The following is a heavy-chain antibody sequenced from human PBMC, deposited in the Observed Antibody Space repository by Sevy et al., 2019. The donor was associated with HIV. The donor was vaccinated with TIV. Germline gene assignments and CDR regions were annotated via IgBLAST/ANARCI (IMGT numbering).Heavy chain of an antibody. CDR2: IFPGDSDT. D-gene: IGHD1-26*01. V-gene: IGHV5-51*01. CDR3: ARRGILLRGGDYFYYGLDV. CDR1: GYDFSTYW. J-gene: IGHJ6*02. Sequence: GESLKISCKGSGYDFSTYWIAWVRQMPGKGLELMGIIFPGDSDTRYSPSFQGQVPISADDSIRTSYLQWRSLKASDTAIYYCARRGILLRGGDYFYYGLDVWGQGTTVTVSS.